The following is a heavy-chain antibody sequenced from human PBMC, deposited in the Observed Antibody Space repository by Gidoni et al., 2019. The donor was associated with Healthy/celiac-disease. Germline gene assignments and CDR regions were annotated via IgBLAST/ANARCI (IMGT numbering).Heavy chain of an antibody. CDR2: ISYDGSNK. Sequence: QVQLVESGGGVVQPGRSLRLSCAASGFTFSSYGMHWVRQAPGKGLEWVAVISYDGSNKYYADSVKGRFTISRDNSKNTLYLQMNSLRAEDTAVYYCAKGGYDLYYFDYWGQGTLVTVSS. V-gene: IGHV3-30*18. D-gene: IGHD5-12*01. CDR1: GFTFSSYG. CDR3: AKGGYDLYYFDY. J-gene: IGHJ4*02.